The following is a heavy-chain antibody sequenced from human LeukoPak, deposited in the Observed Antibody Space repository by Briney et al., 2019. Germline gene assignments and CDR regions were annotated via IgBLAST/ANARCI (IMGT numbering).Heavy chain of an antibody. Sequence: GGSLRLSCAASGFTSSSYSMNWVRQAPGKGLGWVSSISSSSSYIYYADSVKGRFTISRDNAKNSLYLQMNSLRAEDTAVYYCARDRVRGVIITYNWFDPWGQGTLVTVSS. J-gene: IGHJ5*02. CDR1: GFTSSSYS. V-gene: IGHV3-21*01. CDR2: ISSSSSYI. CDR3: ARDRVRGVIITYNWFDP. D-gene: IGHD3-10*01.